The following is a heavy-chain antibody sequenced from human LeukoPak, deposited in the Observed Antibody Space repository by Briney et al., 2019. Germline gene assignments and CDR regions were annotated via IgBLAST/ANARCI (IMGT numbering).Heavy chain of an antibody. CDR2: ISGSGGST. CDR1: GFPFSSSA. D-gene: IGHD3/OR15-3a*01. J-gene: IGHJ4*01. CDR3: AKGQGGLFGF. Sequence: GGSLRLSCAASGFPFSSSAMTWVRQAAGKVLEWVSGISGSGGSTSYADSVKGRFTISRDNSKNTLFLQMNSLRAEDTAVFYCAKGQGGLFGFWGLGSLVTVSS. V-gene: IGHV3-23*01.